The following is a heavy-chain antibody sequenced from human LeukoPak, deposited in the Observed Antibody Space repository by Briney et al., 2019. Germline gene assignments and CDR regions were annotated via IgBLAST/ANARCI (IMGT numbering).Heavy chain of an antibody. Sequence: ASVKVSCKASGYTFTGYYMHWVRQATGQGLEWMGWMNPNSGNTGYAQKFQGRVTITRNTSISTAYMELSSLRSEDTAVYYCARGRAAVAGSRGNYYYYYYMDVWGKGTTVTVSS. CDR1: GYTFTGYY. D-gene: IGHD6-19*01. V-gene: IGHV1-8*03. CDR3: ARGRAAVAGSRGNYYYYYYMDV. CDR2: MNPNSGNT. J-gene: IGHJ6*03.